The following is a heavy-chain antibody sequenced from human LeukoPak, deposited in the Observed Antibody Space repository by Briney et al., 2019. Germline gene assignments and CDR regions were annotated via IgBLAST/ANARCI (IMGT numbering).Heavy chain of an antibody. D-gene: IGHD2-2*02. V-gene: IGHV1-46*01. J-gene: IGHJ5*02. CDR2: INPSGGST. Sequence: ASVKVSCKASGYTFTSYYMHWVRQAPGQGLEWMGIINPSGGSTSYAQKFQGRVTMTRDTSTSTVYMELSSLRSEDTAVYYCATAGYCSSTSCYTRFDPWGQGTLATVSS. CDR1: GYTFTSYY. CDR3: ATAGYCSSTSCYTRFDP.